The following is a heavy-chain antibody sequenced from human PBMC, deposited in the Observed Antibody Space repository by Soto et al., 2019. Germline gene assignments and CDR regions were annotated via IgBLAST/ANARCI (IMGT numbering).Heavy chain of an antibody. D-gene: IGHD6-19*01. Sequence: QVQLQQWGAGLLKPSETLSLTCAVYGGSFSGYYWSWIRQPPGKGLEWIGEINHSGSTNYNPSLKSXXTXSXDTSQSKFSLKVASVTAADTAVYYCARVSSGWTADYWGQGTLVTVSS. J-gene: IGHJ4*02. CDR2: INHSGST. V-gene: IGHV4-34*01. CDR3: ARVSSGWTADY. CDR1: GGSFSGYY.